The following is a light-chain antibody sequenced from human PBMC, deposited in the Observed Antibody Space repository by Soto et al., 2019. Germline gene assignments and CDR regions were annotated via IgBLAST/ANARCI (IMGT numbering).Light chain of an antibody. CDR1: QAVPNN. CDR2: EES. V-gene: IGKV1-9*01. CDR3: QHYNSYSEA. Sequence: DIHLTQSPSFLSAFVGDRVTITCRPSQAVPNNMAWYQQKPGKPPKLLIYEESTLHSGVPSRFSGRKSGTQFTLTIDSLQPDDFATYYCQHYNSYSEAFGQGTKVDIK. J-gene: IGKJ1*01.